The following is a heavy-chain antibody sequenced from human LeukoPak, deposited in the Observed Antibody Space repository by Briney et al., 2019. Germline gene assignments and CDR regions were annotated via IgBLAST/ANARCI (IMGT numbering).Heavy chain of an antibody. CDR3: ARVGRGYSPYYYYAMDV. V-gene: IGHV4-31*03. Sequence: PSQTLSLTCTVSGDSISSGAYYWTWIRQHPGKGLEWIGYIYYSGSTYYNPSLKSRVTISVDTSKNQFSLRLSSVTAADTAVCYCARVGRGYSPYYYYAMDVWGQGTTVTVSS. CDR1: GDSISSGAYY. CDR2: IYYSGST. D-gene: IGHD4-23*01. J-gene: IGHJ6*02.